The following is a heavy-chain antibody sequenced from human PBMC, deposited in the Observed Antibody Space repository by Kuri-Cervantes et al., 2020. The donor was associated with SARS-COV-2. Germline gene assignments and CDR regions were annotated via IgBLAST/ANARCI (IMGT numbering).Heavy chain of an antibody. D-gene: IGHD5-12*01. Sequence: GESLKISCAASGFTFSSYGMNWVRQAPGKGLEWVSYISSSGSTIYYADSVKGRFTISRDNAKNSLYLQMNSLRTEDTALYYCAKDMAYSGYDYHLDYWGQGTLVTVSS. V-gene: IGHV3-48*03. J-gene: IGHJ4*02. CDR1: GFTFSSYG. CDR2: ISSSGSTI. CDR3: AKDMAYSGYDYHLDY.